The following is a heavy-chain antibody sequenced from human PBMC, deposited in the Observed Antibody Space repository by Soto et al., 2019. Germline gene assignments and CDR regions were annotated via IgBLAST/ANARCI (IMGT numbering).Heavy chain of an antibody. CDR3: ARAGSYYYDSSGYFY. D-gene: IGHD3-22*01. Sequence: ASVKVSCKASGYTFTGYYMHWVRQAPGQGLEWMGWINPNSGGTNYAQKFQGWVTMTRDTSISTAYMELSRLRSGDTAVYYCARAGSYYYDSSGYFYWGQGTPVTVSS. V-gene: IGHV1-2*04. CDR2: INPNSGGT. J-gene: IGHJ4*02. CDR1: GYTFTGYY.